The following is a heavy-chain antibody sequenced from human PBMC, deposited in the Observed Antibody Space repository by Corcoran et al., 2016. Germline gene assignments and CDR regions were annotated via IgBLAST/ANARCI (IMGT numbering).Heavy chain of an antibody. D-gene: IGHD1-7*01. J-gene: IGHJ3*02. CDR2: TYRRSKWYT. Sequence: HVQLQQSGPGLVKPSQTLSLTCAISGESVSSNSAAWNWIRQSPSRGLEWLGRTYRRSKWYTEYAVSVKSRITINPDTSKNQFSLQLNAVTPEDTAVYYCAREPDWNYALRAFDIWGQGTMVTVS. CDR1: GESVSSNSAA. CDR3: AREPDWNYALRAFDI. V-gene: IGHV6-1*01.